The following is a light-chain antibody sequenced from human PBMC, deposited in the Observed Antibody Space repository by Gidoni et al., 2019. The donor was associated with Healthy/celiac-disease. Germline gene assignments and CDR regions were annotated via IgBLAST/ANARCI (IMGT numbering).Light chain of an antibody. V-gene: IGKV4-1*01. J-gene: IGKJ4*01. CDR1: QSVLYSSNNKNY. CDR2: WAS. CDR3: QQYLRPPLT. Sequence: EIVMTKLPYPLAVSLCERPTINCKSSQSVLYSSNNKNYLAWYQQQPGQPPKLLIYWASTRESGVPDRFSGSGSGTDFTLTISRLEAEDVAVYYCQQYLRPPLTFGGGTKVEIK.